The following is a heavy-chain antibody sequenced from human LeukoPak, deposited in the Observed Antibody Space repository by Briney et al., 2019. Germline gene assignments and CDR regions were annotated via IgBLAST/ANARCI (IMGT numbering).Heavy chain of an antibody. CDR2: LYSGGSA. D-gene: IGHD2-21*02. Sequence: GGSLRLSCAASGFTFSSYEVIWVRQAPGKGLEWIAVLYSGGSAYYADSVKGRFTISRDNSKNTLYLQIYSLRAEDTAVYYCARDSETETGWYYYGMDVWGQGTTVTVSS. V-gene: IGHV3-53*01. J-gene: IGHJ6*02. CDR1: GFTFSSYE. CDR3: ARDSETETGWYYYGMDV.